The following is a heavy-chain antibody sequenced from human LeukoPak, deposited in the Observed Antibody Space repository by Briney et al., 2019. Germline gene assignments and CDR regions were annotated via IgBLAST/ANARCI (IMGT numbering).Heavy chain of an antibody. CDR1: GFTFDDYA. D-gene: IGHD1-26*01. CDR3: AKGRRGARGATDY. J-gene: IGHJ4*02. CDR2: ISWNSGSI. V-gene: IGHV3-9*01. Sequence: PGGSLRLSCAASGFTFDDYAMHWVRQAPGKGLEWVSGISWNSGSIGYADSVKGRFTISRDNAKNSLYLQMNSLRAEDTALYYCAKGRRGARGATDYWGQGTLVTVSS.